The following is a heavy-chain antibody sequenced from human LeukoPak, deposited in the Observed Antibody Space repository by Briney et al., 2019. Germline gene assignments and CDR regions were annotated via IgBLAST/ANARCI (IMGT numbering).Heavy chain of an antibody. CDR2: IYHSGST. V-gene: IGHV4-30-2*01. CDR3: ARGIQLWFFDY. Sequence: SETLSLTCAVSGGSISSGGYSWSWIRQPPGKGLEWIGYIYHSGSTYYNPSLKSRVTISVDRSKNQFSLKLSSVTAADTAVHYCARGIQLWFFDYWGQGTLVTVSS. CDR1: GGSISSGGYS. D-gene: IGHD5-18*01. J-gene: IGHJ4*02.